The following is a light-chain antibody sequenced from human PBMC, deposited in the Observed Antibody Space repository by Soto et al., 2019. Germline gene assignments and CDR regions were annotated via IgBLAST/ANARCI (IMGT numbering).Light chain of an antibody. Sequence: DIMLTQSPSSLSASVGDRVTITCRASQSISTYLNWYQQKPGTAPKLLIYASYTLQSGVPSRFSGRGSGSDFTLTISSLQPEDFATYYCQQSFTTPRTFGQGTKVDIK. J-gene: IGKJ1*01. V-gene: IGKV1-39*01. CDR2: ASY. CDR3: QQSFTTPRT. CDR1: QSISTY.